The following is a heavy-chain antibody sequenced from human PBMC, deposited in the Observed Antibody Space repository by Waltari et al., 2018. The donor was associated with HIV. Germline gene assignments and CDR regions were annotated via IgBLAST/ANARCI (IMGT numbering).Heavy chain of an antibody. CDR3: ARVRSIMGRFLGFDY. CDR1: GLSVSSNY. Sequence: EVQLVETGGGLIQPGGSLRLSCAASGLSVSSNYMNWVCQAPGKGLELVSVIYRSGDAYYADFVKGRFTISRDNSKNTLYLQMNSLRAEDTAVYYCARVRSIMGRFLGFDYWGQGTLVTVSS. J-gene: IGHJ4*02. D-gene: IGHD3-3*02. CDR2: IYRSGDA. V-gene: IGHV3-53*02.